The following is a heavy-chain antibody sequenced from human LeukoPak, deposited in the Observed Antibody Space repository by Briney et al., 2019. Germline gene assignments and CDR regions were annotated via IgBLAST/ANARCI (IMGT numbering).Heavy chain of an antibody. CDR3: ARHDGRSGGTMGALDS. J-gene: IGHJ4*02. V-gene: IGHV4-39*01. CDR1: GGSISSSSYY. D-gene: IGHD4-23*01. CDR2: IYDSRTI. Sequence: SETLSLTCTVSGGSISSSSYYWGWIRQPPGKGLEWIGSIYDSRTIYYNPSLNSRVTISAVTSKNQFSLQLNSVTAADTAVYYCARHDGRSGGTMGALDSWGRGSLVTVSS.